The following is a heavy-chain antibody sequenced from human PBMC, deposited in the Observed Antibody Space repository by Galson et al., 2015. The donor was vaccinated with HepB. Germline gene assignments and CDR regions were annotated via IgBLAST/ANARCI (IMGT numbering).Heavy chain of an antibody. Sequence: QSGAEVKKPGESLKISCKGSGYSFTSYWIGWVRQMPGKGLEWMGFIYPGDSDTRYSPSFQGQVTISADKSISTAYLQWSSLKASDTAMYYCARRYYYGSGSYYNVGSYYFDYWGQGTLVTVSS. CDR3: ARRYYYGSGSYYNVGSYYFDY. CDR1: GYSFTSYW. CDR2: IYPGDSDT. D-gene: IGHD3-10*01. V-gene: IGHV5-51*01. J-gene: IGHJ4*02.